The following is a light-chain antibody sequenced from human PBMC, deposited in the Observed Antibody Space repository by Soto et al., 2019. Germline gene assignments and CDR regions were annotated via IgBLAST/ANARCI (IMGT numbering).Light chain of an antibody. V-gene: IGKV3-15*01. J-gene: IGKJ1*01. CDR3: QQYNDWPT. CDR1: QSVSNN. Sequence: EIVLTQSPGTLSLSPGERATLSCRASQSVSNNYLAWYKQKPGQAPRLLIYGASTRATGIPARFSGSGSGTEFTLTIRSLKSEDFAVDYCQQYNDWPTFGQGTKGDIK. CDR2: GAS.